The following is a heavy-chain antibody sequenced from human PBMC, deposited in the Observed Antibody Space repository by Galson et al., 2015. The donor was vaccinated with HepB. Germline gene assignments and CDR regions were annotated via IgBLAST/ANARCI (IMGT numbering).Heavy chain of an antibody. D-gene: IGHD4-17*01. J-gene: IGHJ5*02. V-gene: IGHV3-73*01. CDR2: IRSKANSYAT. Sequence: SLRLSCAASGFTFSGSAMHWVRQASGKGLEWVGRIRSKANSYATAYAASVKGRFTISRDDSKNTAYLQMNSLKTEDTAVYYCTSPHYGDYGNWFDPWGQGTLVTVSS. CDR3: TSPHYGDYGNWFDP. CDR1: GFTFSGSA.